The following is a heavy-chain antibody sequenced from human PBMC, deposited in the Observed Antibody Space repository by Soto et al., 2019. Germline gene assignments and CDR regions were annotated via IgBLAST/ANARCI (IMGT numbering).Heavy chain of an antibody. J-gene: IGHJ4*02. CDR1: GGSISSGNYY. V-gene: IGHV4-30-4*01. D-gene: IGHD1-26*01. CDR2: ISYSGST. CDR3: ARLGGSYAVPHFDY. Sequence: SETLSLTCTVSGGSISSGNYYWSWIRQPPGKGLEWIGFISYSGSTYYSTSLKSRVTIPVDTSKSQFSLNLSFVTAADTAVYYCARLGGSYAVPHFDYWGQGTLVTVSS.